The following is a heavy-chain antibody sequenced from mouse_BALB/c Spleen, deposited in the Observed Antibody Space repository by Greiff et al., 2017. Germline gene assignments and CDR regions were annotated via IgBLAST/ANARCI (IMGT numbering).Heavy chain of an antibody. D-gene: IGHD1-1*01. J-gene: IGHJ3*01. V-gene: IGHV3-2*02. Sequence: EVQLQQSGPGLVKPSQSLSLTCTVTGYSITSDYAWNWIRQFPGNKLEWMGYISYSGSTSYNPSLKSRISITRDTSKNQFFLQLNSVTTEDTATYYCARDYGSSSGWFAYWGQGTLVTVSA. CDR2: ISYSGST. CDR1: GYSITSDYA. CDR3: ARDYGSSSGWFAY.